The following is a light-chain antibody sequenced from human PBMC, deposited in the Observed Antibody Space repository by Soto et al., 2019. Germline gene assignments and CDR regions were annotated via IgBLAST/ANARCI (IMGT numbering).Light chain of an antibody. CDR3: QQYNSYWK. J-gene: IGKJ1*01. V-gene: IGKV1-5*01. CDR1: QSISTW. CDR2: DAS. Sequence: DAQITLSPATVSASVGDRLTIHCRASQSISTWLAWYQQKPGKAPKLLIYDASSLESGVPSRFSGSGSGTEFTLTISSLQPDDFATYYCQQYNSYWKFGQGTKVNIK.